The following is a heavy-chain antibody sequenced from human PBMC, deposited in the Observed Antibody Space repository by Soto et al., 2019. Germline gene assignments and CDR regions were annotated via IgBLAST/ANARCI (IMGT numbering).Heavy chain of an antibody. Sequence: SVKVSCKASGGTFSSYAISWVRQAPGQGLEWMGGIIPIFGTANYAQKFQGRVTITADESTSTAYMELSSLRSEDTAVYYCARDGSPGVVEYFDYWGQGTLVTVSS. CDR1: GGTFSSYA. D-gene: IGHD2-15*01. CDR3: ARDGSPGVVEYFDY. V-gene: IGHV1-69*13. CDR2: IIPIFGTA. J-gene: IGHJ4*02.